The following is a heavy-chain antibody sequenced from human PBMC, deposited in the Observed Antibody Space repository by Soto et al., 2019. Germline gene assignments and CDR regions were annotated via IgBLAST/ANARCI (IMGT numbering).Heavy chain of an antibody. D-gene: IGHD6-13*01. CDR1: GGSISSGGYY. J-gene: IGHJ4*02. CDR2: IYYSGST. V-gene: IGHV4-31*03. Sequence: QVQLQESGPGLVKPSQTLSLTCTVSGGSISSGGYYWSWIRQHPGKGLEWIGYIYYSGSTYYNPSLQSRVTISVDTSKNQFSLKLSSVTAADMAVYYCARGGIAAAAPPDYWGQGTLVTVSS. CDR3: ARGGIAAAAPPDY.